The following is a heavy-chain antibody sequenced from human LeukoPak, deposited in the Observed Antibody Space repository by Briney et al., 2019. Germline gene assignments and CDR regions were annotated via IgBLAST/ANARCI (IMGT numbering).Heavy chain of an antibody. V-gene: IGHV6-1*01. Sequence: SQTLSLTCAISGDSVSSNSVAWDWIRQSPSRGLEWLGRTYYRSKWYNDYAVSVKSRITIKPDTSKNQFSLQLNSVTPEDTAVYYCARDGRIGDRVLFDSWGQGTLVTASS. CDR3: ARDGRIGDRVLFDS. D-gene: IGHD1-26*01. CDR1: GDSVSSNSVA. J-gene: IGHJ4*02. CDR2: TYYRSKWYN.